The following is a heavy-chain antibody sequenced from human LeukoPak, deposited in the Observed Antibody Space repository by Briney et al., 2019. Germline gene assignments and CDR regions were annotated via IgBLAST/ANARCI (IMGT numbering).Heavy chain of an antibody. D-gene: IGHD3-10*01. CDR2: IYYSGST. V-gene: IGHV4-59*11. CDR3: ARDRYMLLWFGELLSALDGMDV. CDR1: GGSISSHY. J-gene: IGHJ6*02. Sequence: SETLSLTCTVSGGSISSHYWSWIRQPPGKGLEWIGYIYYSGSTNYNPSLKSRVTISVDTSKNQFSLKLSSVTAADTAVYYCARDRYMLLWFGELLSALDGMDVWGQGTTVTVSS.